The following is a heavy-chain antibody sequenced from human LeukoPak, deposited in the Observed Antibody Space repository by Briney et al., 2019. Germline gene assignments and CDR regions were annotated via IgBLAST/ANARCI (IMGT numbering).Heavy chain of an antibody. D-gene: IGHD6-13*01. J-gene: IGHJ4*02. CDR1: GYTFTSYD. V-gene: IGHV1-8*01. Sequence: ASVKVSCKASGYTFTSYDINWVRQATGQGLEWMGWMNPNSGNTGYAQKFRGRVTMTRNTSISTAYMELSSLRSEDTAVYYCASVVGNIAAAGLDYWGQGTLVTVSS. CDR2: MNPNSGNT. CDR3: ASVVGNIAAAGLDY.